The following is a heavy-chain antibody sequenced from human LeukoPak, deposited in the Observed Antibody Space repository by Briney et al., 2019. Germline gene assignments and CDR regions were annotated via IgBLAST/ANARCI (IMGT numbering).Heavy chain of an antibody. J-gene: IGHJ4*02. Sequence: ASVKVSCKSSGYPFTDYYIHWLQQAPGKGLEWMGRIDPLDGETTYAETFLGRVTFTADTSTSTIYMELNSLTFADRAVYYCARDHEERGPYLDLWGQGTQVLVSS. CDR2: IDPLDGET. V-gene: IGHV1-69-2*01. CDR1: GYPFTDYY. CDR3: ARDHEERGPYLDL. D-gene: IGHD3-10*01.